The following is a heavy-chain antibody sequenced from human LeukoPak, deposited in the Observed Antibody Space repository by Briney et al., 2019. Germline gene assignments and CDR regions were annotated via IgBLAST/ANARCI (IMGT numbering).Heavy chain of an antibody. Sequence: GGSLRLSCVASGFTFSKYAVTWVRQARGKGLEGVSSISGSGTTYYAESVKGRFTVSRDNSKNTLYLQVNSLRAEDTAVYYCAKDPMVRGSTYDYWGQGTLVTVSS. CDR3: AKDPMVRGSTYDY. D-gene: IGHD3-10*01. CDR2: ISGSGTT. V-gene: IGHV3-23*01. J-gene: IGHJ4*02. CDR1: GFTFSKYA.